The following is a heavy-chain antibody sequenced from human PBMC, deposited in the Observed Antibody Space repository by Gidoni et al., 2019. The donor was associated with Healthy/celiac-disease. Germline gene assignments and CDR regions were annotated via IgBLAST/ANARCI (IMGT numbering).Heavy chain of an antibody. V-gene: IGHV3-73*02. J-gene: IGHJ6*02. Sequence: EVQLVESGGGLVQPGGSLKLSCAASGFTFSGSAMHWVRQASGKGLEWVGRIRSKANSYATAYAASVKGRFTISRDDSKNTAYLQMNSLKTEDTAVYYCTRTPGIAAAGTRKFYYYYGMDVWGQGTTVTVSS. CDR3: TRTPGIAAAGTRKFYYYYGMDV. CDR2: IRSKANSYAT. D-gene: IGHD6-13*01. CDR1: GFTFSGSA.